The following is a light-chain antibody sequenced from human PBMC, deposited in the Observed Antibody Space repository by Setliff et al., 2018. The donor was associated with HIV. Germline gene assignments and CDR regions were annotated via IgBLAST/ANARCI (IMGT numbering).Light chain of an antibody. V-gene: IGLV2-23*02. Sequence: QSALAQPASVSGSPGQSITISCTGTSSDVGSYNLASWYQQHPDKAPKVMIYEVSKRPSGVSNRFSGSKSGNTASLTISGLQAEDEADYYCCSFAGSSTFYVFGTGTKVTVL. CDR1: SSDVGSYNL. J-gene: IGLJ1*01. CDR2: EVS. CDR3: CSFAGSSTFYV.